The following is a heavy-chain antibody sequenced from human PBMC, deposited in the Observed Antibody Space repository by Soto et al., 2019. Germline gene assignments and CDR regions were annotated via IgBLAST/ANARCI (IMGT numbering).Heavy chain of an antibody. CDR1: GFTFSSYA. V-gene: IGHV3-30-3*01. Sequence: QVQLVESGGGVVQPGRSLRLSCAASGFTFSSYAMHWVRQAPGKGLEWVAVISYDGSNKYYADSVKGRFTISRDNSKNTLYLQMNSLRAEDTAVYYCARAKVRLLPDAFDIWGQGTMVTVSS. CDR2: ISYDGSNK. J-gene: IGHJ3*02. CDR3: ARAKVRLLPDAFDI. D-gene: IGHD2-21*02.